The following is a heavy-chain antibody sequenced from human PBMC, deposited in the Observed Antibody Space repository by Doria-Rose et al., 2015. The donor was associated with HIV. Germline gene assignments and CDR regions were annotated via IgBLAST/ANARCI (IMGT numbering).Heavy chain of an antibody. Sequence: QVQLVQSGPVLVKPTETLTLTCTVSGVSLSSPGMGVSWIRQPPGKALEWLANIFSDDERSYKTSLKSRFTTSRGTSKSQVVLTMTDMDPVDTATYYCARIKSSRWYHKYYFDFWGQGTLVIVSA. V-gene: IGHV2-26*01. J-gene: IGHJ4*02. CDR2: IFSDDER. CDR1: GVSLSSPGMG. CDR3: ARIKSSRWYHKYYFDF. D-gene: IGHD6-13*01.